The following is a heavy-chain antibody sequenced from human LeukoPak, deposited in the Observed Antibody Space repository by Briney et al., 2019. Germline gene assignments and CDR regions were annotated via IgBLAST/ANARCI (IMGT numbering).Heavy chain of an antibody. J-gene: IGHJ4*02. Sequence: WASVKVSCKASGGTFSSYAISWVRQAPGQGLEWMGRIIPILGIANHAQKFQGRVTITADKSTSTAYMELSSLRSEDTAVYYCARVRYSSGWYGGDYWGQGTLVTVSS. V-gene: IGHV1-69*04. CDR2: IIPILGIA. CDR1: GGTFSSYA. D-gene: IGHD6-19*01. CDR3: ARVRYSSGWYGGDY.